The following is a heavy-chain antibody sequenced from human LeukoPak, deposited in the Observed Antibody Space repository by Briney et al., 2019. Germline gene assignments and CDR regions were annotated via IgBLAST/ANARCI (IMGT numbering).Heavy chain of an antibody. Sequence: GGSLRLSCAASGFTFSSYAMSWVRQAPGKGLEWVAVISYDGSNKYYADSVKGRFTISRDNSKNTLYLQMNSLRAEDTAVYYCARSPYYYDSSGYYLHWGQGTLVTVSS. J-gene: IGHJ4*02. V-gene: IGHV3-30-3*01. CDR2: ISYDGSNK. CDR3: ARSPYYYDSSGYYLH. D-gene: IGHD3-22*01. CDR1: GFTFSSYA.